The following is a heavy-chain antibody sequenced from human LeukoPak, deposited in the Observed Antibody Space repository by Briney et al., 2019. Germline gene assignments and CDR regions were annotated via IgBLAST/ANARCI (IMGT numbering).Heavy chain of an antibody. CDR1: GFTFSSYA. CDR3: ADAQWELLWPLDY. Sequence: GGSLRLSCAASGFTFSSYAMSWVRQAPGKGLEWVSAISGSGGSTYYADSVKGRFTISRDNSKNTLYLQMNSLRAEDTAVYYCADAQWELLWPLDYWGQGTLVTVSS. V-gene: IGHV3-23*01. CDR2: ISGSGGST. J-gene: IGHJ4*02. D-gene: IGHD1-26*01.